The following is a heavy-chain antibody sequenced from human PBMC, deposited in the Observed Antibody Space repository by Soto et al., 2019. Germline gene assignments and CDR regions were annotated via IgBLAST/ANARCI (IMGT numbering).Heavy chain of an antibody. CDR2: ISGSGGST. V-gene: IGHV3-23*01. D-gene: IGHD3-10*01. CDR1: GFTFSSYA. CDR3: AKIVNYYGSGSLLGGLDY. J-gene: IGHJ4*02. Sequence: GGSLRLSCAASGFTFSSYAMSWVRQAPGKGLEWVSAISGSGGSTYYADSVKGRFTISRDNSKNTLYLQMNSLRAEDTAVYYCAKIVNYYGSGSLLGGLDYWGQGTLVTVSS.